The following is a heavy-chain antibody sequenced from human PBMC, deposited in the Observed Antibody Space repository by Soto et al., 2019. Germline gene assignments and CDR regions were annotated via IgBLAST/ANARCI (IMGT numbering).Heavy chain of an antibody. CDR2: ISWNGGSI. CDR3: AKDAYYDSSGPLDY. J-gene: IGHJ4*02. CDR1: GFTFDDYA. D-gene: IGHD3-22*01. V-gene: IGHV3-9*01. Sequence: PGGSLRLSCAASGFTFDDYAMHWVRQAPGKGLEWVSGISWNGGSIGYADSVKGRFTISRDNAKNSLYLQMHSMRAEDTALYYCAKDAYYDSSGPLDYWGQGTLGTVS.